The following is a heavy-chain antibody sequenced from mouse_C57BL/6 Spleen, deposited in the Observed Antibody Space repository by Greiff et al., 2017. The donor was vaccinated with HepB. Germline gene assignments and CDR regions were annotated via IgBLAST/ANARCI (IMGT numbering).Heavy chain of an antibody. Sequence: QVQLKESGPELVKPGASVKISCKASGYAFSSSWMNWVKQRPGKGLEWIGRIYPGDGDTNYNGKFKGKATLTADKSSSTAYMQLSSLTSEDSAVYFCARGELDRYFDVWGTGTTVTVSS. V-gene: IGHV1-82*01. CDR1: GYAFSSSW. J-gene: IGHJ1*03. CDR2: IYPGDGDT. CDR3: ARGELDRYFDV.